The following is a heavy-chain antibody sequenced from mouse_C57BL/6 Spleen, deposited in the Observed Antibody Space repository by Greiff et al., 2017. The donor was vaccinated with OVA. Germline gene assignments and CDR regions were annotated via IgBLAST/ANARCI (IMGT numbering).Heavy chain of an antibody. CDR3: ARDSYYGSSYPFAY. J-gene: IGHJ3*01. D-gene: IGHD1-1*01. CDR2: ISYDGSN. V-gene: IGHV3-6*01. CDR1: GYSITSGYY. Sequence: EVKLQESGPGLVKPSQSLSLTCSVTGYSITSGYYWNWIRQFPGNKLEWMGYISYDGSNNYNPSLKNRISITRDTSKNQFFLKLNSVTTEDTATYYCARDSYYGSSYPFAYWGQGTLVTVSA.